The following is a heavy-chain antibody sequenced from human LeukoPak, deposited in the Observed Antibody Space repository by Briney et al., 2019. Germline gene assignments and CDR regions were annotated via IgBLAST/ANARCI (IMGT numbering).Heavy chain of an antibody. CDR3: ARGLPDPIVVVPAALDY. Sequence: GASVKVSCKASGYTFTSYAMHWVRQAPGQRLEWMGWINAGNGNTKYSQEFQGRVTITRDTSASTAYMELSSLRSEDTAVYYCARGLPDPIVVVPAALDYWGQGTLVTVSS. CDR2: INAGNGNT. CDR1: GYTFTSYA. J-gene: IGHJ4*02. V-gene: IGHV1-3*03. D-gene: IGHD2-2*01.